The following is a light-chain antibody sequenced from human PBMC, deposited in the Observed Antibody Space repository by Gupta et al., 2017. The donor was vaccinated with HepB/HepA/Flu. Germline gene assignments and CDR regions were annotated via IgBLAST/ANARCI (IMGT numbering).Light chain of an antibody. CDR2: DVS. V-gene: IGLV2-14*03. CDR3: GSYTSSNSPYV. CDR1: SSDIGDYHY. Sequence: QSALTQPASVSGSPGQSITISCTGFSSDIGDYHYVSWYQQHPDTAPKLMIYDVSNRPSGVSNRFSGSKSGNTASLTISGLQAEDEADYYCGSYTSSNSPYVFGTGTKVTVL. J-gene: IGLJ1*01.